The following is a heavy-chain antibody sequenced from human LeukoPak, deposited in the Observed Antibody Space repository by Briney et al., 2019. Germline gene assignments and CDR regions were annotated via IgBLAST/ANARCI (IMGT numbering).Heavy chain of an antibody. CDR1: GFSFGTYA. J-gene: IGHJ4*02. Sequence: PGGSLRLSCAASGFSFGTYAMTWVRQAPGKGLECVSTVSGSGGNTYYTDSVKGRFTISRDNSKNTLFLQMSSLRAEDTALYYCTKGGVVSAFGYWGQGLLVTVSS. CDR3: TKGGVVSAFGY. V-gene: IGHV3-23*01. CDR2: VSGSGGNT. D-gene: IGHD3-22*01.